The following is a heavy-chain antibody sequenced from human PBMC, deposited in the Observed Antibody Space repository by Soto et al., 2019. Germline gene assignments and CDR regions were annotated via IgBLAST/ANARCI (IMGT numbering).Heavy chain of an antibody. V-gene: IGHV4-30-2*01. Sequence: PSETLSLTCAVSGGSISSGGYSWSWIRQPPGKGLEWIGYIYHSGSTYYNPSLKSRVTISVDRSKNQFSLKLSSVTAADTAVYYCARLDDWSDPWRQGTLATVSS. CDR3: ARLDDWSDP. CDR1: GGSISSGGYS. J-gene: IGHJ5*02. CDR2: IYHSGST.